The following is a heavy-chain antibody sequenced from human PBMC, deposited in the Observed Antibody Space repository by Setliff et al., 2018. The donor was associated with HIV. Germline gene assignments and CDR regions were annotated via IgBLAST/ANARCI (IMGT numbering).Heavy chain of an antibody. CDR3: ARPHGGRGGGAWFDP. Sequence: PSETLSLTCRVYGGSITSGNYYWGWIRQAPGKGLEWIASMIYGGDTWYNPSLKSRVTISVDTANNEISLRLSSVTAEDTAVYRCARPHGGRGGGAWFDPWGQGIQVTVSS. CDR1: GGSITSGNYY. D-gene: IGHD4-17*01. V-gene: IGHV4-39*01. J-gene: IGHJ5*02. CDR2: MIYGGDT.